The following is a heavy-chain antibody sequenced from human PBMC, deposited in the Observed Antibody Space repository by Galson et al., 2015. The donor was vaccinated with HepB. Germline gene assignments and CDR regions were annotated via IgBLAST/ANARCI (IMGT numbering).Heavy chain of an antibody. CDR3: ARADRYYYDSSGYYYHNWLDP. D-gene: IGHD3-22*01. CDR2: INHSGST. Sequence: SETLSLTCAVYGGPFSNFYWGWIRQPPGKGLEWIGEINHSGSTNYKPSLKSRVTISVDTSKNQFSLKLSSVTAADTAVYYCARADRYYYDSSGYYYHNWLDPWGQGTLVTVSS. J-gene: IGHJ5*02. V-gene: IGHV4-34*01. CDR1: GGPFSNFY.